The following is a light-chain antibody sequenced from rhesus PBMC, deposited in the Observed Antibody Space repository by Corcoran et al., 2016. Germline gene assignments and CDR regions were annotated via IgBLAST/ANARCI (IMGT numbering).Light chain of an antibody. CDR2: GAS. J-gene: IGKJ3*01. Sequence: EIVMTQSPATLALSPGERATLSCRASQSVSSYLAWYQQNPVHAPRLLISGASSRATEIPDRFSGSGSGTEFTLTISSLEPEDVGVYFCLQSSYWPFTCGPGTKLDIK. CDR1: QSVSSY. V-gene: IGKV3-24*04. CDR3: LQSSYWPFT.